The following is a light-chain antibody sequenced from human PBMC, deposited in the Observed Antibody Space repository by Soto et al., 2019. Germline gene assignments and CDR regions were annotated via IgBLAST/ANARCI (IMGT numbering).Light chain of an antibody. J-gene: IGLJ1*01. Sequence: QSVLTQPASVSGSPGQSITISCTGTSSDVGGYEYVSWYQQHPGKAPKLLIFDVSNRPPGVSDRFSGSKSGNTASLTISGLQAEDEAEYHCSSYTSSSIYVFGTGTKVTVL. CDR1: SSDVGGYEY. CDR3: SSYTSSSIYV. CDR2: DVS. V-gene: IGLV2-14*03.